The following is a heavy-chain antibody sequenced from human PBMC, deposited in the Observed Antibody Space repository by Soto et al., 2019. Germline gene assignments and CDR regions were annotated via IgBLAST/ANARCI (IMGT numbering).Heavy chain of an antibody. Sequence: GASVKVSCKASGGTFSSYAISWVRQAPGQGLEWMGGIIPIFGTANYAQKFQGRVTITADESTSTAYMELSSLRSEDTAVYYCARGLVDTAMVLDYWGQGTLVTVSS. D-gene: IGHD5-18*01. V-gene: IGHV1-69*13. J-gene: IGHJ4*02. CDR2: IIPIFGTA. CDR1: GGTFSSYA. CDR3: ARGLVDTAMVLDY.